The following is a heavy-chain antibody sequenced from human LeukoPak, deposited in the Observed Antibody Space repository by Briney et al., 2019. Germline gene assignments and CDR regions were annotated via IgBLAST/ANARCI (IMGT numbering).Heavy chain of an antibody. CDR1: GGSIGNYY. Sequence: SETLSLTCTVSGGSIGNYYWNWIRQPPGKGLEWIGHIHYIGNTQYNPSLKSRVTISVDTSKNQVSLKLSSATAADTAVYYCAYSPPGRYYYMDVWGKGTTVTVSS. J-gene: IGHJ6*03. D-gene: IGHD1-26*01. V-gene: IGHV4-59*01. CDR3: AYSPPGRYYYMDV. CDR2: IHYIGNT.